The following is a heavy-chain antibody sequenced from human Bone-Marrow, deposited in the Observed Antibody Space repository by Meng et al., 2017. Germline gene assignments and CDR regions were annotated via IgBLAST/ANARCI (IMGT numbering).Heavy chain of an antibody. J-gene: IGHJ6*02. V-gene: IGHV1-69*05. D-gene: IGHD6-19*01. CDR1: GGTFSSYA. Sequence: SVKVSCKASGGTFSSYAISWVRQAPGQGLEWMGGIIPIFGTANYAQKFQGRVTITTDESTSTAYMELSSLRSEDTAVSYCARGPRQYSSGWYASLYYYGMDVWGQGTTVTVSS. CDR3: ARGPRQYSSGWYASLYYYGMDV. CDR2: IIPIFGTA.